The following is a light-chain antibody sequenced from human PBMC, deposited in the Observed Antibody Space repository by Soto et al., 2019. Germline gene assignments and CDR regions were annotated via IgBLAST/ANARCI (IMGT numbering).Light chain of an antibody. CDR1: QSLSRNY. CDR2: TAS. CDR3: PHYYSSPQT. V-gene: IGKV3-20*01. Sequence: EIVLTQSPGTLSLSPGEGATLSCRASQSLSRNYLAWYQHKPGQAPRLLIYTASNKATGVPPRFSGSGSGTDFTLTIGTLQPEDFAPDYCPHYYSSPQTFGKGTKV. J-gene: IGKJ1*01.